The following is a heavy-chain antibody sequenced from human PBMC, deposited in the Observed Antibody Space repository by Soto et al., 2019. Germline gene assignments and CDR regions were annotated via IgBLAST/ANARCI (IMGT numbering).Heavy chain of an antibody. D-gene: IGHD6-6*01. CDR2: ISGSSGTT. CDR1: GFTLSDHA. J-gene: IGHJ6*02. V-gene: IGHV3-23*01. CDR3: ATDCGNRSSWFYGLGV. Sequence: GGSLRLSCEASGFTLSDHAMKWVRQAPGKGLEWVSAISGSSGTTHYADSVKGRFTISRDISTNTLYLQMNSVRAEDTGVYYCATDCGNRSSWFYGLGVWGQGTMVTVSS.